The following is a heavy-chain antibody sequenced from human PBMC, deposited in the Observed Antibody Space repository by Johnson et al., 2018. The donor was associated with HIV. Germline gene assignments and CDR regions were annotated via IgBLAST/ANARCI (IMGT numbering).Heavy chain of an antibody. D-gene: IGHD2-15*01. CDR3: ARGGGRSYEAFDI. J-gene: IGHJ3*02. V-gene: IGHV3-20*03. CDR2: FNWNGGGT. Sequence: VQLVESGGGVVGPGGSLRLSSTVPGFTFDDNDMSRVRQAPGKGLECVSGFNWNGGGTGHADPGVGRLTISRDNAKNTLYLQMNSLRAEDTAVYYCARGGGRSYEAFDIWGQGTMVTVSS. CDR1: GFTFDDND.